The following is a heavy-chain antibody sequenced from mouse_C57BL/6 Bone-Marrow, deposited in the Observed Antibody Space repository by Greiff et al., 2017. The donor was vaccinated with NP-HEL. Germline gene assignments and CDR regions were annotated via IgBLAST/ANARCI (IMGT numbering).Heavy chain of an antibody. J-gene: IGHJ1*03. CDR3: TRERGTTVVSYWYFDV. Sequence: EVKLMESGGGLVQPGGSMKLSCAASGFTFSDAWMDWVRQSPEKGLEWVAEIRNKANNHATYYAESVKGRFTISRDDSKSSVYLQMNSLRAEDTGIYYCTRERGTTVVSYWYFDVWGTGTTVTVSS. D-gene: IGHD1-1*01. CDR2: IRNKANNHAT. V-gene: IGHV6-6*01. CDR1: GFTFSDAW.